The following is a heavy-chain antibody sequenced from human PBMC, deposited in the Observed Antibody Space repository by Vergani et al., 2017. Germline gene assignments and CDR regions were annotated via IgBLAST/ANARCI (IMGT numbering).Heavy chain of an antibody. D-gene: IGHD5/OR15-5a*01. J-gene: IGHJ4*02. Sequence: VQLVESGGGLVQPGGSLRLSCAASGFTFSTFGMHWVRQAPGKGLEWVAFIRYDGSNKYYADSVKGRFTISRDNSKNTVYVQMSSLRSEDTAVYYCAKERDAREDRLPDYWGQGTLVTVSS. CDR1: GFTFSTFG. CDR2: IRYDGSNK. V-gene: IGHV3-30*02. CDR3: AKERDAREDRLPDY.